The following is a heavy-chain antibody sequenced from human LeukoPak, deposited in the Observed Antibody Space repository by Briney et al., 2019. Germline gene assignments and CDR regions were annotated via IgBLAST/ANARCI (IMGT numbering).Heavy chain of an antibody. CDR1: GVSISSYY. CDR2: IYYSGST. D-gene: IGHD6-6*01. Sequence: PSETLSLTCAVTGVSISSYYWSWIRQPPGKALEWIGYIYYSGSTNYNPSLKSRVTISVDTSKNQFSLKLSSVTAADTAVYYCAKYSSSSSGYYYYYYYMDVWGKGTTVTVSS. CDR3: AKYSSSSSGYYYYYYYMDV. J-gene: IGHJ6*03. V-gene: IGHV4-59*01.